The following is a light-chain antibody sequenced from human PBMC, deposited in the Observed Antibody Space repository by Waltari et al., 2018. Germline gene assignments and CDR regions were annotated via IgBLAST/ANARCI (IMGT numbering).Light chain of an antibody. CDR1: QSISNW. V-gene: IGKV1-5*03. Sequence: DIQMTQSPSTLSASLGDRVTITCRASQSISNWLAWYQQKPGKAPKLLIYKASTLESGVPSRVSGSGSGTEFTLTISGLQPDDFATYYCQQCNSPWTFGQGTKVEIK. J-gene: IGKJ1*01. CDR3: QQCNSPWT. CDR2: KAS.